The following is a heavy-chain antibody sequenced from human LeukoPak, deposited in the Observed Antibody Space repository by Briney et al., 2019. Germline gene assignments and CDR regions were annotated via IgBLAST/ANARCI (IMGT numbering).Heavy chain of an antibody. J-gene: IGHJ1*01. D-gene: IGHD2-15*01. Sequence: GGSLRLSCAASGFTFSSYAMHWVRQAPGEGLEWVAVISYDGSNKYYADSVKGRFTISRDNSKNTLYLQMNSLRAEDTAVYYCASRGYCSGGSCFEYFQHWGQGTLVTVSS. CDR2: ISYDGSNK. CDR3: ASRGYCSGGSCFEYFQH. V-gene: IGHV3-30-3*01. CDR1: GFTFSSYA.